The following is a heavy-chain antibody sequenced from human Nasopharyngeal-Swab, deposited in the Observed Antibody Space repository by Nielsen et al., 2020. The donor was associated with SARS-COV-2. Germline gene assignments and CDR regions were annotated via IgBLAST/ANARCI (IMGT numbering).Heavy chain of an antibody. J-gene: IGHJ5*02. D-gene: IGHD6-19*01. CDR3: ARAKQWLVLRWFDP. V-gene: IGHV4-34*01. CDR1: GGSFSGYY. CDR2: INHSGST. Sequence: LETLYLTCAVSGGSFSGYYWSWIRQPPGKGLEWIGEINHSGSTNYNPSLKSRVTISVDTSKNQFSLKLSSVTAADTAVYYCARAKQWLVLRWFDPWGQGTLVTVSS.